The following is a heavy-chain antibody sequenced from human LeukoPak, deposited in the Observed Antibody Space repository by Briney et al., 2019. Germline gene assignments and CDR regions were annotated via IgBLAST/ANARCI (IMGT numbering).Heavy chain of an antibody. CDR1: GGSFSGYY. CDR3: AKSWQGFWSAFDI. V-gene: IGHV4-34*01. CDR2: INHSGST. D-gene: IGHD3-3*01. Sequence: PSETLSLTFAVYGGSFSGYYWSWIRQPPGKGREWIGEINHSGSTNYNPSLKSRVTISVDTSKNQFSLKLSSVTAADTAVYYCAKSWQGFWSAFDIWGQGTMVTVSS. J-gene: IGHJ3*02.